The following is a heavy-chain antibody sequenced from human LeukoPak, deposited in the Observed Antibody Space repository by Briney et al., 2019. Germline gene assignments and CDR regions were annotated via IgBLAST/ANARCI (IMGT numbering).Heavy chain of an antibody. CDR1: GYTFTSYG. CDR3: ARARGIAAAGTTPRY. V-gene: IGHV1-18*01. CDR2: ISAYNGNT. Sequence: ASVKVSCKASGYTFTSYGISWVRQAPGQGLEWMGWISAYNGNTNYAQKLQGRVTMTTDTSTSTAYMELSRLRSDDTAVYYCARARGIAAAGTTPRYWGQGTLVTVSS. D-gene: IGHD6-13*01. J-gene: IGHJ4*02.